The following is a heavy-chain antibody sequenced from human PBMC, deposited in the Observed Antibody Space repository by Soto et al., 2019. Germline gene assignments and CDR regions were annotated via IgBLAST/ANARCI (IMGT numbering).Heavy chain of an antibody. J-gene: IGHJ6*02. CDR2: IKSKTDGGTT. Sequence: PGGSLRLSCAASGFTFSNAWMSWVRQAPGKGLEWVGRIKSKTDGGTTDYAAPVKGRFTISRDDSKKTLYLQMNSLKTEDTAVYYCTTDTPQGYYDSSGFYYYYYGMDVWGQGTTVTVSS. D-gene: IGHD3-22*01. CDR3: TTDTPQGYYDSSGFYYYYYGMDV. CDR1: GFTFSNAW. V-gene: IGHV3-15*01.